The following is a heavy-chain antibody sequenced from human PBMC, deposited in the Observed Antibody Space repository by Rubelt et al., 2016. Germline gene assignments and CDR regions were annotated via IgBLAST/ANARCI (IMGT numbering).Heavy chain of an antibody. CDR1: GYNFAKSW. Sequence: EVQLVQSGAEVKKPGESLKISCQGSGYNFAKSWIGWVRQMSGKGLAWMGIISPGDSDTRYNPSFRGQVTISADKSISTAYLQWSGLKASDTAMYYCAGLPQNTYYFDYWGQGALVMVSS. CDR2: ISPGDSDT. CDR3: AGLPQNTYYFDY. V-gene: IGHV5-51*03. J-gene: IGHJ4*02.